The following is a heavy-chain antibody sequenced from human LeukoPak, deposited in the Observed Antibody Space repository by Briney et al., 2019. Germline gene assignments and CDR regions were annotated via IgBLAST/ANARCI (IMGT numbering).Heavy chain of an antibody. J-gene: IGHJ6*02. CDR3: ARDKTVDYYGMDV. CDR2: ISYDGSNK. D-gene: IGHD4-17*01. CDR1: GFTFSSYA. V-gene: IGHV3-30-3*01. Sequence: QPGGSLRLSCAASGFTFSSYAMHWVRQAPGKGLEWVAVISYDGSNKYYADSVKGRFTISRDNSKNTLYLQMNSLRAEDTAVYYCARDKTVDYYGMDVWGQGTTVTVSS.